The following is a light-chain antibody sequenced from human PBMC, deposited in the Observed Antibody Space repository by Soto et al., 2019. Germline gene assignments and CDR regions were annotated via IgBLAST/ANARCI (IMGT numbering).Light chain of an antibody. CDR1: SSNIGNNY. CDR2: DNN. CDR3: GTWDSSLSAVGLL. Sequence: QSVLTEPPSVSAAPRQKVTISCSGSSSNIGNNYVSWYQQLPGTAPKLLIYDNNKRHSGIPDRFPGSKSGTSATLGITGLQTGDEADYYCGTWDSSLSAVGLLFGGGTKLTVL. J-gene: IGLJ3*02. V-gene: IGLV1-51*01.